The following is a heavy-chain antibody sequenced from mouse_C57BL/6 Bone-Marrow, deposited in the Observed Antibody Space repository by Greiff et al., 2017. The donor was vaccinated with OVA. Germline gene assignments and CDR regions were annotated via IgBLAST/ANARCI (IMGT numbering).Heavy chain of an antibody. Sequence: EVKVIESGGGLVQPKGSLKLSCAASGFTFNTYAMHWVRQAPGKGLEWVARIRSKSSNYATYYADSVKDRFTISRDDSQSMLYLQMNNLKTEDTAMYYCVREGVLLRSYYFDDWGQGTTLTVSS. CDR1: GFTFNTYA. CDR3: VREGVLLRSYYFDD. J-gene: IGHJ2*01. V-gene: IGHV10-3*01. D-gene: IGHD1-1*01. CDR2: IRSKSSNYAT.